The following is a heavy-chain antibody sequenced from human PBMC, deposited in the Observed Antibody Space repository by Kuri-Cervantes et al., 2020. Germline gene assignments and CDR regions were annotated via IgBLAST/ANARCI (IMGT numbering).Heavy chain of an antibody. CDR1: GFTFDDYA. V-gene: IGHV3-9*01. CDR3: AKNYYCGMDV. J-gene: IGHJ6*02. Sequence: GGSLRLSCAASGFTFDDYAMHWVRQAPGKGLEWVSGISWNSGSIGYADSVKGRFTISRDNSKNTLYLQMNSPRAEDTAVYYCAKNYYCGMDVWGQGTTVTVSS. CDR2: ISWNSGSI.